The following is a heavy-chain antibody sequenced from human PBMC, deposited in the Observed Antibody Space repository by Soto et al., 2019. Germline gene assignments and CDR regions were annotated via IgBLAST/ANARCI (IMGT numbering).Heavy chain of an antibody. CDR2: IYRTGST. CDR1: GGSFTSNNW. Sequence: KTSETLSLTCAVSGGSFTSNNWWTWVRQPPGQGLEWIGEIYRTGSTNYNPSLKSRVTISLDKSENQFSLKVTSLTAADTAVYYCARVRQGCSSTSCYFDPWGQGTLVTVSS. V-gene: IGHV4-4*02. J-gene: IGHJ5*02. CDR3: ARVRQGCSSTSCYFDP. D-gene: IGHD2-2*01.